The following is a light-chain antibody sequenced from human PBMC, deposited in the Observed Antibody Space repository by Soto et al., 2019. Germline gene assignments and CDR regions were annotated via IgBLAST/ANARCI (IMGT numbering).Light chain of an antibody. CDR2: GAS. V-gene: IGKV3-20*01. CDR1: QSISSNF. CDR3: QQYGSTPWT. J-gene: IGKJ1*01. Sequence: EIVLTQSPGTLSLSPGERATLSCRASQSISSNFLAWYQQKPGQAPRLLIYGASSRATDIPGRFSGSGSGTDFTLTISRPEPEDFAVYYCQQYGSTPWTFGPGTKVDI.